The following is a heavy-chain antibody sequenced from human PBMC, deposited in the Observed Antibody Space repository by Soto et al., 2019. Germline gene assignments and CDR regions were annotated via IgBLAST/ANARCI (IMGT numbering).Heavy chain of an antibody. CDR2: IYNSGTT. Sequence: PSETLSLTCAVYGGSFSGYYWSWIRQPPGKGLEWIGYIYNSGTTNYNPSLKSRVTISVDTSKNQFSLKLNSLTAADTAVYYCARGDGYTWVYYFDYWGQGTLVTVSS. V-gene: IGHV4-59*01. J-gene: IGHJ4*02. CDR3: ARGDGYTWVYYFDY. CDR1: GGSFSGYY. D-gene: IGHD2-21*02.